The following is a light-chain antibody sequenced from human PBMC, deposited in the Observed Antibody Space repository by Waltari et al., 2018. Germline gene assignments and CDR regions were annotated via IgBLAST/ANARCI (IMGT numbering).Light chain of an antibody. J-gene: IGLJ1*01. CDR1: SSDIGAYNY. Sequence: TISCTGTSSDIGAYNYVSWYQQHPGKAPKVMIYGVSNRPSGVSNRFSGSKSGNTASLTISGLQAEDEADYYCNSFTSRTTYVFGTGTKVTVL. CDR2: GVS. CDR3: NSFTSRTTYV. V-gene: IGLV2-14*04.